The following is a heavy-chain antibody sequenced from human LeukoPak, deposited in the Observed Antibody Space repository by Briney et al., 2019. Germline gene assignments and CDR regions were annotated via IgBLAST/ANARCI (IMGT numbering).Heavy chain of an antibody. J-gene: IGHJ4*02. CDR2: INHSGST. CDR3: ATNLYGSGNYFAY. D-gene: IGHD3-10*01. CDR1: DGSFSGYY. Sequence: SETLSLTCAVYDGSFSGYYWSWIRQPPGKGLEWIGEINHSGSTNYNPSLKSRVTISLDTSKSQFSLKVRYVTAADTAVYYCATNLYGSGNYFAYWGRGTLVTVSS. V-gene: IGHV4-34*01.